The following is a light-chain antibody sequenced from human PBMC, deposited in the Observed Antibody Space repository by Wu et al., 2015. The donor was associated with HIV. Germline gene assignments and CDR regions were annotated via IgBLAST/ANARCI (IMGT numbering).Light chain of an antibody. CDR2: GAF. V-gene: IGKV3-11*01. J-gene: IGKJ5*01. CDR3: QQRSMWPVT. Sequence: EIVLTQSPATLSLSPGERVTLSCRASQSVGIFLAWYQQRAGQAPNLLIYGAFNRATGIPARFSGSGSGTDFTLTISSLEPEDFAVYYCQQRSMWPVTFGQGTRLE. CDR1: QSVGIF.